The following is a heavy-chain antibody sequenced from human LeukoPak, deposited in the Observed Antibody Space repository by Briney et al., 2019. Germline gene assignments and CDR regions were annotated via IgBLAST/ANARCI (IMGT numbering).Heavy chain of an antibody. CDR2: ISYNGRSI. Sequence: GGSLRLSCAASGFIFSTYEMNWVRQAPGKGLEWLSYISYNGRSIYYADSVKGRFTISRDNAKNSLYLQMNSLRVEDTAVYYCARFRTYYDILTGYSEKGPDYWGQGTLVTVSS. V-gene: IGHV3-48*03. CDR3: ARFRTYYDILTGYSEKGPDY. D-gene: IGHD3-9*01. CDR1: GFIFSTYE. J-gene: IGHJ4*02.